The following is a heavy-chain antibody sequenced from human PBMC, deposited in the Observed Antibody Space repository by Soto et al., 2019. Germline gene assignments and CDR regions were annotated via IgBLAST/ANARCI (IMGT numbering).Heavy chain of an antibody. J-gene: IGHJ2*01. Sequence: EVQLVESGGGLVKPGGSLRLSCAASGFTFNIYNMNWVRQAPGKGLEWVSSISTSGSSVHYGDSVKGRFTISRDNAENSLYLQMNSLRAEDTAVYYCARGNYGAGSNQYWYFDLWGRGTLVTVSS. CDR1: GFTFNIYN. V-gene: IGHV3-21*01. CDR2: ISTSGSSV. CDR3: ARGNYGAGSNQYWYFDL. D-gene: IGHD3-10*01.